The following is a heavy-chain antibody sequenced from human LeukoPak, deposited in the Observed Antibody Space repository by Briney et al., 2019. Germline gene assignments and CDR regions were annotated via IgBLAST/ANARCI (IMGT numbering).Heavy chain of an antibody. CDR2: IYPDDSDT. J-gene: IGHJ4*02. Sequence: PGESLKISCKASGYTFTNYWIGWVRQLPGKGLEWMWIIYPDDSDTKYSPSFQGQVTISADKTISTAYLQWSSLKASDTAMYYCARAGRLGYCSGGSCFRWDYWGQGTLVTVSS. CDR1: GYTFTNYW. V-gene: IGHV5-51*01. D-gene: IGHD2-15*01. CDR3: ARAGRLGYCSGGSCFRWDY.